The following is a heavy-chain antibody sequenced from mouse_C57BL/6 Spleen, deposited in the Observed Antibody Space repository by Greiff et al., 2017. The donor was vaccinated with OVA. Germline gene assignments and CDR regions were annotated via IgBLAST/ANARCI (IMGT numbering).Heavy chain of an antibody. CDR3: AIDSADDSAFAY. V-gene: IGHV1-82*01. D-gene: IGHD3-2*02. CDR1: GYAFSSSW. Sequence: VQRVESGPELVKPGASVKISCKASGYAFSSSWMNWVKQRPGKGLEWLGRIYPGDGDTNYNGKIKGKATLTADKSSSTAYMQLSSLTSEDSAVYYCAIDSADDSAFAYWGQGTLVTVSA. CDR2: IYPGDGDT. J-gene: IGHJ3*01.